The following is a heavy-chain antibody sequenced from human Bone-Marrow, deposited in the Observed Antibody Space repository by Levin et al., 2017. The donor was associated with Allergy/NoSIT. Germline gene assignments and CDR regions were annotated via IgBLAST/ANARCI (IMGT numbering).Heavy chain of an antibody. CDR3: ARDGLAYDVLIGYCYHFDC. Sequence: PGGSLRLSCAASGFNFNNYALHWVRQAPGGGPEWVAVVSSDGSKRFYADSVKGRFTVSRDNAQNTLFLQMNSLRPDDTAVYYCARDGLAYDVLIGYCYHFDCWGQGTRVTVSS. D-gene: IGHD3-9*01. J-gene: IGHJ4*02. CDR2: VSSDGSKR. CDR1: GFNFNNYA. V-gene: IGHV3-30-3*01.